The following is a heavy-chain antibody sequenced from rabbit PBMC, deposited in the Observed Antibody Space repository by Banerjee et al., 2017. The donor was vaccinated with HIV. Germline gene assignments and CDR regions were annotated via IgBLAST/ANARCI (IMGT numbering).Heavy chain of an antibody. CDR3: ARIPYLWLCWLCLCYGMDL. Sequence: STDYASWVNGRFTISLDNAQNTVFLQMTSLTAADTATYFCARIPYLWLCWLCLCYGMDLWGPGTLVTVS. V-gene: IGHV1S47*01. CDR2: ST. J-gene: IGHJ6*01. D-gene: IGHD6-1*01.